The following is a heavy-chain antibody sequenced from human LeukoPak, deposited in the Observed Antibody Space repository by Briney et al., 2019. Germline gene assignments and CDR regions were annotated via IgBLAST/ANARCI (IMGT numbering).Heavy chain of an antibody. J-gene: IGHJ4*02. Sequence: PSETLSLTCAVSGGSISSGGYSWSWIRQPPGKGLEWIGRIYTSGSTNYNPSLKSRVTMSVGTSKNQFSLKLSSVTAADTAVYYCARDARGRSSGWPYYFDYWGQGTLVTVSS. V-gene: IGHV4-61*02. CDR1: GGSISSGGYS. D-gene: IGHD6-19*01. CDR2: IYTSGST. CDR3: ARDARGRSSGWPYYFDY.